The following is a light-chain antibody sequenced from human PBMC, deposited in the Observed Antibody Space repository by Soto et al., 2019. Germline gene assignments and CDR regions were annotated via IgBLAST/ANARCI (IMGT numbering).Light chain of an antibody. CDR1: SSDVGGYNY. Sequence: QSALTQPASVSGSPGQSITISCTGTSSDVGGYNYVSWYQQHPGKGPNLMIYDVTNRPSGVSNRFSGSKSGNTASLTISGLQAEDEADYYCSSYTSSSTLYVLGTGTKVTVL. CDR2: DVT. V-gene: IGLV2-14*01. CDR3: SSYTSSSTLYV. J-gene: IGLJ1*01.